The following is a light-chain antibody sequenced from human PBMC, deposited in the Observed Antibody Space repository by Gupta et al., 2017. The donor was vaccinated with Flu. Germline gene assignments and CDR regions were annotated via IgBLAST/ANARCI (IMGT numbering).Light chain of an antibody. CDR1: QSLVHSDGNTY. J-gene: IGKJ2*01. Sequence: VTLGQPASISCTSSQSLVHSDGNTYLKWLQQRPGQPPRLLIYQTSTRFSGVPDRFSGSGTGTDFTLKIIRVEAEDVGIYYCMQGTQFPYTFGQGTKLEIK. CDR3: MQGTQFPYT. CDR2: QTS. V-gene: IGKV2-24*01.